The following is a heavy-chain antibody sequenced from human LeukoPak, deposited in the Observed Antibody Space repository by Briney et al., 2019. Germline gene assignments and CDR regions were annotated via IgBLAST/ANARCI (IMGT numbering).Heavy chain of an antibody. CDR1: GFTFGDTW. CDR2: IKQDGSEK. Sequence: GGSLRLSCAASGFTFGDTWMNWVRQVPGQGLEWVANIKQDGSEKFYVASVKGRFTISRDNGKSSLYLQMNTLRAEDTALYYCATSYDMGWLIGYLGQGTLVTVSS. J-gene: IGHJ4*02. V-gene: IGHV3-7*03. D-gene: IGHD3/OR15-3a*01. CDR3: ATSYDMGWLIGY.